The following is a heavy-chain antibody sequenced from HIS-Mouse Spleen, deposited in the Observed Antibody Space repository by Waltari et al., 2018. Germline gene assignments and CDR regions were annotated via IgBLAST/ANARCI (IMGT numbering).Heavy chain of an antibody. V-gene: IGHV4-39*07. J-gene: IGHJ2*01. CDR2: IYYSGST. CDR1: VGSISIMSYY. D-gene: IGHD6-13*01. CDR3: AREIPYSSSWYDWYFDL. Sequence: QLQLQESGPGLVKPSETLSLTFTVSVGSISIMSYYLGWIRQPPGKGLEWIGSIYYSGSTSYNPSLKSRVTISVDTSKNQFSLKLSSVTAADTAVYYCAREIPYSSSWYDWYFDLWGRGTLVTVSS.